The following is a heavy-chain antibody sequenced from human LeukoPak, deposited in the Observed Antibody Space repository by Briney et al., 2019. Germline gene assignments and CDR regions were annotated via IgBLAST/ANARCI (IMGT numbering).Heavy chain of an antibody. J-gene: IGHJ6*02. Sequence: ASVKVSCKASGYTFTSYAMHWVRQAPGQRLEWMGWINAGNGNTKYSQKFQGRVAITRDTSASTAYMELSSLRSEDTAVFYCARDRGYDFWSGPLADYYHYGMDVWGQGTTVTVSS. CDR2: INAGNGNT. D-gene: IGHD3-3*01. V-gene: IGHV1-3*01. CDR3: ARDRGYDFWSGPLADYYHYGMDV. CDR1: GYTFTSYA.